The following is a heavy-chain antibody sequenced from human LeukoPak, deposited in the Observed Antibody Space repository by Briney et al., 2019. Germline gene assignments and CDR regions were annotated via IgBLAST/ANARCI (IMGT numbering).Heavy chain of an antibody. CDR1: AGPFDSHY. Sequence: PSETLSLTCPATAGPFDSHYCTWIRQPPPKRLQWIAFIYHSGSAVYSPSLRSRVTMLVDRSKRQFSLNLSSVTAADTAVYYCARGVAVGGTTHFDPWGQGTLVTVSS. J-gene: IGHJ5*02. CDR2: IYHSGSA. V-gene: IGHV4-59*08. CDR3: ARGVAVGGTTHFDP. D-gene: IGHD6-13*01.